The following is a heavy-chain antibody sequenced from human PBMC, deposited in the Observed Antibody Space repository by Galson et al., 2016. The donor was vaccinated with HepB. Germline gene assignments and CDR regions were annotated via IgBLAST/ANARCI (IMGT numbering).Heavy chain of an antibody. J-gene: IGHJ4*02. V-gene: IGHV4-31*03. CDR3: ASTEAGRFDY. D-gene: IGHD6-19*01. CDR2: LYYRGNT. CDR1: CGSISSGEHY. Sequence: TLSLTCTVSCGSISSGEHYWSWIRQHPGKGLEWIVFLYYRGNTYYNPSLKSRVSISGDTSQNQFPLKLSSVTAADTAVYYGASTEAGRFDYWGQGTLVTVSS.